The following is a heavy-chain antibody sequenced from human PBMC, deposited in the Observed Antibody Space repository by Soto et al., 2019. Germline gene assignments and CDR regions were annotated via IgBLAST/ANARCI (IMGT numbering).Heavy chain of an antibody. J-gene: IGHJ1*01. CDR1: GYTFTTYD. CDR2: MNPNSGNT. Sequence: QVQLVQSGADVKKPGASVKVSCKASGYTFTTYDINWVRQAAGQGLELMGWMNPNSGNTGYAHKFQGRVIMTRNTSTSTGYMELSGLTSEDTAVYYCARGRAPGGDYRSYFHHWGQGTLVTVSS. D-gene: IGHD4-4*01. CDR3: ARGRAPGGDYRSYFHH. V-gene: IGHV1-8*01.